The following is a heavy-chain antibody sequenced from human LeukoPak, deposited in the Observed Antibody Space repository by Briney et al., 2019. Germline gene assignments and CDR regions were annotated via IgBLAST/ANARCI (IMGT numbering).Heavy chain of an antibody. J-gene: IGHJ4*02. D-gene: IGHD1-26*01. Sequence: SETLSLTCTVSGGSISSGSYYWSWIRQPAGKGLEWIGRIYTSGSTNYNPSLKSRVTISVDTSKNQFSLKLSSVTAADTAVYYCARVSSGSYMYYFDYWGQGTLVTVSS. CDR3: ARVSSGSYMYYFDY. V-gene: IGHV4-61*02. CDR1: GGSISSGSYY. CDR2: IYTSGST.